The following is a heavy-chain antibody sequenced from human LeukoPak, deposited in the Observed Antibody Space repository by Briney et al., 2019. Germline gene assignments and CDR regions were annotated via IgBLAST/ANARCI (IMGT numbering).Heavy chain of an antibody. V-gene: IGHV3-23*01. CDR1: GFTFSSYA. CDR3: AKDRTGGSCYSNWFDP. Sequence: TGGSLRLSCAASGFTFSSYAMSWVRQAPGKGLEWVSLISGSGGGTYYADSVKGRFTISRGNSKNTLYLQMNSLRAEDTAVYYCAKDRTGGSCYSNWFDPWGQGTLVTVSS. J-gene: IGHJ5*02. CDR2: ISGSGGGT. D-gene: IGHD2-15*01.